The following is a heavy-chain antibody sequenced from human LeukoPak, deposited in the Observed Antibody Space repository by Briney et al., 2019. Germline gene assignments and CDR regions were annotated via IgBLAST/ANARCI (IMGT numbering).Heavy chain of an antibody. CDR1: GGSFSGYY. D-gene: IGHD2-2*01. CDR2: INHSGST. J-gene: IGHJ4*02. V-gene: IGHV4-34*01. Sequence: PSETLSLTCAVYGGSFSGYYWSWIRQPPGEGLEWIGEINHSGSTNYNPSLKSRVTISVDTSKNQFSLKLSSVTAADTAVYYCARGEDPVGSTSTSCLFDYWGQGTLVTVSS. CDR3: ARGEDPVGSTSTSCLFDY.